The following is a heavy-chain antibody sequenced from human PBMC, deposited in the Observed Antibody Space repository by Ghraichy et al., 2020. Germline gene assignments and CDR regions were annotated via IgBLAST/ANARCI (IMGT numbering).Heavy chain of an antibody. V-gene: IGHV3-48*02. Sequence: GGSLRLSCAASGFTFRTYSMNWVRQAPGKGLEWVSYISSSSSTIHYADSVKGRFTISRDNAKNSLYLQMNSLRDDDTAVYYCARECRTTSCYSGAYYGMDVWGQGTTVTVSS. CDR3: ARECRTTSCYSGAYYGMDV. CDR2: ISSSSSTI. D-gene: IGHD2-2*01. J-gene: IGHJ6*02. CDR1: GFTFRTYS.